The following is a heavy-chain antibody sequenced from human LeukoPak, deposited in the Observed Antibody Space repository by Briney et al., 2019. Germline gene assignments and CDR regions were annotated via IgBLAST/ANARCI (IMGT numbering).Heavy chain of an antibody. Sequence: SETLSLTCTVSGGSITSYYWSWLRQPPGKGLEWIGYIYYTRSTNYNPSLRSRVTISVDTSKNQLSLKLTSVTPADTAVYYCARKAAAGIPPLYNWFDPWGQGTLVTVSA. CDR1: GGSITSYY. CDR2: IYYTRST. D-gene: IGHD6-13*01. CDR3: ARKAAAGIPPLYNWFDP. V-gene: IGHV4-59*01. J-gene: IGHJ5*02.